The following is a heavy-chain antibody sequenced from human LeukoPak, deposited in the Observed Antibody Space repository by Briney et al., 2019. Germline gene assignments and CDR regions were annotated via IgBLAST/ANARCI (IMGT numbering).Heavy chain of an antibody. V-gene: IGHV3-23*01. D-gene: IGHD4-17*01. CDR2: ISGSGGST. J-gene: IGHJ4*02. CDR1: GFTLSSYA. Sequence: PGGSLRLSCAASGFTLSSYAMTWVRQAPGKGLEWVSAISGSGGSTYYADSVKGRFTISRDNSKNTLYLQMNSLRAEDTAVYYCAKDDGDGSYFDYWGQGTLVTVSS. CDR3: AKDDGDGSYFDY.